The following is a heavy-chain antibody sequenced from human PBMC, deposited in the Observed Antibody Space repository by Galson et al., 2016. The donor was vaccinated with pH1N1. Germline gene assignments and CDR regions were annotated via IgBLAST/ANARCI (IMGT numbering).Heavy chain of an antibody. V-gene: IGHV3-43*01. D-gene: IGHD3-10*01. Sequence: SLRLSCAGSGFTFPDYAMHWVRQSPGKGLEWVSLVNWDGTSTYYADNVRGRFTVSRDNSKNSLYLQMNSLRSEDTALYYCAKEIRRGSYGMDVWGRGTTVTVSS. CDR1: GFTFPDYA. CDR2: VNWDGTST. J-gene: IGHJ6*02. CDR3: AKEIRRGSYGMDV.